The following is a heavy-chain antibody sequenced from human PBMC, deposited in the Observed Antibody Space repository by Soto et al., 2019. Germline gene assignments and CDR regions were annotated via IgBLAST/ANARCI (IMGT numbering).Heavy chain of an antibody. Sequence: ASETLSLTCTVSGGSISSGGYYWSWIRQHPGKGLEWIGYIYYSGSTYYNPSLESRVTISVDTSKNQFSLKLSSVTAADTAVYYCARAPSSGRVWFDPWGQGTLVTVSS. J-gene: IGHJ5*02. CDR1: GGSISSGGYY. CDR3: ARAPSSGRVWFDP. V-gene: IGHV4-31*03. CDR2: IYYSGST. D-gene: IGHD6-19*01.